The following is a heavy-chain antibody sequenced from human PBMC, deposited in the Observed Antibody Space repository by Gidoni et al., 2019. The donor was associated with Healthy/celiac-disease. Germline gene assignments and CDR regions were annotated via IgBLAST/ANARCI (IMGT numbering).Heavy chain of an antibody. V-gene: IGHV3-23*01. CDR2: ISGSGGST. Sequence: EVQLLESGGGLVQPGGSLRLCCTASGFTFSSYAISWVRQAPGKGLGWVSAISGSGGSTYYADSVKGRFTISRDNSKNTLYLQMNSLRAEDTAVYYCAKDPNWNQPHDAFDIWGQGTMVTVSS. D-gene: IGHD1-20*01. J-gene: IGHJ3*02. CDR3: AKDPNWNQPHDAFDI. CDR1: GFTFSSYA.